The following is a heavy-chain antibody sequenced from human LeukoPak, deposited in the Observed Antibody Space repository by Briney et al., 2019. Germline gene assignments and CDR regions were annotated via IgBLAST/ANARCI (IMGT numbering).Heavy chain of an antibody. Sequence: SETLSPTCTVSGGSISYYYWSWIRQSPGKGLEWIGYAYYSGTTNYNPSLKSRVTISEDTSKNQFSLQLRSVTAADTAVYYCAREDPQTRVPEGMDVWGQGTTVTVSS. J-gene: IGHJ6*02. CDR1: GGSISYYY. CDR2: AYYSGTT. D-gene: IGHD4/OR15-4a*01. CDR3: AREDPQTRVPEGMDV. V-gene: IGHV4-59*01.